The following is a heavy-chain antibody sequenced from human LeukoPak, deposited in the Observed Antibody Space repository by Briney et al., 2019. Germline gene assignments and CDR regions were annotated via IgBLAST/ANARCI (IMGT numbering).Heavy chain of an antibody. CDR1: GGTFSSYA. D-gene: IGHD2-2*01. V-gene: IGHV1-69*04. J-gene: IGHJ4*02. CDR3: ARGSYCSSTSCYDGSFDY. CDR2: IIPILGIA. Sequence: ASVKVSCKPSGGTFSSYAISWVRQAPGQGLEWMGRIIPILGIANYAQKFQGRVTITADKSTSTAYMELSSLRSEDTAVYYCARGSYCSSTSCYDGSFDYWGQGTLVTVPS.